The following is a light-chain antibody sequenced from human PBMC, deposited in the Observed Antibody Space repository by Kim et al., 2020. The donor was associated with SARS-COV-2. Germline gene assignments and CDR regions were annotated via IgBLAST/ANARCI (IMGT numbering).Light chain of an antibody. Sequence: DIQMTQSPSTLSASVGDRVTITCRASQSIRTWLVWYQQKPGKAPKLLIYKASSLESGVPSRFSGSGSGTEFTLTISSLQPDDFATYYCQQYNTYSYTFGQGTKLEIK. CDR1: QSIRTW. CDR2: KAS. J-gene: IGKJ2*01. V-gene: IGKV1-5*03. CDR3: QQYNTYSYT.